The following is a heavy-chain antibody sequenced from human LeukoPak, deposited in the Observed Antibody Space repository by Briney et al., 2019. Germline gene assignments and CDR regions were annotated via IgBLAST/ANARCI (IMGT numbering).Heavy chain of an antibody. Sequence: GGSLRLSCAASGFTFSSYAMSWVRQAPGKGLEWVSAISGSGGSTYYADSVKGRFTTSRDNSKNTLYLQMSSLRAEDTAVYYCATHSSSWYEYFQHWGQGTLVTVSS. CDR2: ISGSGGST. CDR3: ATHSSSWYEYFQH. CDR1: GFTFSSYA. V-gene: IGHV3-23*01. D-gene: IGHD6-13*01. J-gene: IGHJ1*01.